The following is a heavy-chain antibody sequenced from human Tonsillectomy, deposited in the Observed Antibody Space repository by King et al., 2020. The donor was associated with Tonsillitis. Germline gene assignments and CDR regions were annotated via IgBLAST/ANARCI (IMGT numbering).Heavy chain of an antibody. V-gene: IGHV3-21*06. CDR1: GFTFSNHD. D-gene: IGHD7-27*01. Sequence: QLVQSGGGLVKPGGSLRLSCVASGFTFSNHDMSWIRQAPGKGLEWVSTISASRSSLSYADSVRXRFTISXDNAKNSLYLPMNSLRDDDTAIYYCARDPNWGSGYWGQGXLVTVSS. CDR2: ISASRSSL. CDR3: ARDPNWGSGY. J-gene: IGHJ4*02.